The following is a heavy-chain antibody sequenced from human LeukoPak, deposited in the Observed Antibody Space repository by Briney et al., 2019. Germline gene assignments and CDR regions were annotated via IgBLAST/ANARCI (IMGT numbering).Heavy chain of an antibody. CDR3: AKEVGYDSSGYDDF. CDR1: GFTFSSYA. Sequence: GGSLGLSCAASGFTFSSYAMSWVRQAPGKGLEWVSAISGSGGSTYYADSVKGRFTISRDNSKNTLYLQMNSLRAEDTALYYCAKEVGYDSSGYDDFWGQGTLVTVSS. D-gene: IGHD3-22*01. V-gene: IGHV3-23*01. CDR2: ISGSGGST. J-gene: IGHJ4*02.